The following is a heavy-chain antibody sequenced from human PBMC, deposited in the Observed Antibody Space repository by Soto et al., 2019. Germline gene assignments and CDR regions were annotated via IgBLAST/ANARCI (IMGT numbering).Heavy chain of an antibody. CDR3: ARGHRGLWLPFSWFGP. D-gene: IGHD5-18*01. CDR1: GGSFSGYY. J-gene: IGHJ5*02. CDR2: INHSGST. V-gene: IGHV4-34*01. Sequence: QVQLQQWGAGLLKPSETLSLTCAVYGGSFSGYYWSWIRQPPGKGLEWLGEINHSGSTHYNPSLKSRVIISVDTSKNQFSLKLSAVSAAVTAVYYCARGHRGLWLPFSWFGPWGQGTLVTVSS.